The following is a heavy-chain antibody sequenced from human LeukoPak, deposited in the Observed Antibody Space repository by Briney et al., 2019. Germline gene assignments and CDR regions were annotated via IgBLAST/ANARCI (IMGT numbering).Heavy chain of an antibody. Sequence: PGGSLRLSCAASGFTFSSYVMHWVRQAPGKGLEWVAIISYDGSNEYYADSVKGRFTISRDNSKNTLYLQMNSLRAADTAVYYCARFAGGDPYYDFWSGYQPLNGFDPWGQGTLVTVSS. J-gene: IGHJ5*02. CDR2: ISYDGSNE. CDR1: GFTFSSYV. D-gene: IGHD3-3*01. CDR3: ARFAGGDPYYDFWSGYQPLNGFDP. V-gene: IGHV3-30*04.